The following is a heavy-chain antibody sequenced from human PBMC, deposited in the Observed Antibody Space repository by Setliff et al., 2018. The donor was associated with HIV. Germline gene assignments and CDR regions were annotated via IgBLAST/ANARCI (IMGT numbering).Heavy chain of an antibody. Sequence: GGSLRLSCAASGFTFSNYAMHWVRQAPGKGLEWVAIISHDGDYKYYADSVKGRFTISSDNAKNTVYLQMDALRAEDTAVYYCARALYGSGRTDCYYYYGMDVWGQGTTVTVSS. CDR2: ISHDGDYK. J-gene: IGHJ6*02. V-gene: IGHV3-30-3*01. CDR3: ARALYGSGRTDCYYYYGMDV. CDR1: GFTFSNYA. D-gene: IGHD3-10*01.